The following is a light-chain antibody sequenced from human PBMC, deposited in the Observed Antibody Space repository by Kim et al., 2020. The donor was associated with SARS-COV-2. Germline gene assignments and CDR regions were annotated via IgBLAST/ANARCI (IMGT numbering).Light chain of an antibody. J-gene: IGKJ4*01. V-gene: IGKV3-15*01. CDR2: GAS. CDR3: QQHNNWPLT. CDR1: QNIRDN. Sequence: VSPGERATLSCRASQNIRDNLAWYQRTPGQAPRLLLYGASTRATGIPVRFSGSGSGIEFTLTISSLQSEDFAVYYCQQHNNWPLTFGGGTKVDIK.